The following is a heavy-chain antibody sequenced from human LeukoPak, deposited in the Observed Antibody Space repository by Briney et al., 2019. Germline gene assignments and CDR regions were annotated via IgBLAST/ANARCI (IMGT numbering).Heavy chain of an antibody. J-gene: IGHJ3*01. CDR2: INPNSGGT. D-gene: IGHD1-26*01. CDR3: PGLVVGATDAFAL. V-gene: IGHV1-2*06. Sequence: SVKVSCKASGYTFTGYYMHWVPQAPGQGLEWIGRINPNSGGTNYAQKFRGRVTMTRATSISTAYMRLSRLRSHATPLYSGPGLVVGATDAFALWGQGTMVTVSS. CDR1: GYTFTGYY.